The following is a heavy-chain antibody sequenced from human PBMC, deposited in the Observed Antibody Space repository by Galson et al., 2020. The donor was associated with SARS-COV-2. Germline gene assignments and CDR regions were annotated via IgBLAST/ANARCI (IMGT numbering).Heavy chain of an antibody. J-gene: IGHJ6*03. Sequence: SETLSLTCAVYGGSFSGYSWNWISQSPGKGLEWIGKINHSGSTNSNPSLKSRVTISVDTSKNQFSLRMRSVAAADTAVYYCARGGSRPTMVLDYYYYYMDVWGKGTTVTVSS. V-gene: IGHV4-34*01. D-gene: IGHD3-10*01. CDR3: ARGGSRPTMVLDYYYYYMDV. CDR2: INHSGST. CDR1: GGSFSGYS.